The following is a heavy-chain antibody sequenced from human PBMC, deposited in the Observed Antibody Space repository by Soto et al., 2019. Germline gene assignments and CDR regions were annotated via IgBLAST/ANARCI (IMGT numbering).Heavy chain of an antibody. J-gene: IGHJ6*02. Sequence: GGSLRLSCAASGFTFSSYGMHWVRQAPGKGLEWVAVISYDGSNKYYADSVKGRFTISRDNSKNTLYLQMNSLRAEDTAVYYCAKDLRGYSYGESYYYGMDVWGQGTTVTVSS. V-gene: IGHV3-30*18. D-gene: IGHD5-18*01. CDR3: AKDLRGYSYGESYYYGMDV. CDR1: GFTFSSYG. CDR2: ISYDGSNK.